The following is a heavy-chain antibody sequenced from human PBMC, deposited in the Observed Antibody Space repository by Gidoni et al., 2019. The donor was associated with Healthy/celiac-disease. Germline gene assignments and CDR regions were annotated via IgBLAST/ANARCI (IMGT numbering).Heavy chain of an antibody. D-gene: IGHD2-15*01. CDR2: IDWDDDK. J-gene: IGHJ4*02. V-gene: IGHV2-70*15. CDR3: ARIRSDIRGDVDDY. CDR1: GFSLSTSGMC. Sequence: QVTLRESGPALVKPTQTLTLTCTFSGFSLSTSGMCVSWIRQPPGKALEWLARIDWDDDKYYSTSLKTRLTISKDTSKNQVVLTMTNMDPVDTATYYCARIRSDIRGDVDDYWGQGTLVTVSS.